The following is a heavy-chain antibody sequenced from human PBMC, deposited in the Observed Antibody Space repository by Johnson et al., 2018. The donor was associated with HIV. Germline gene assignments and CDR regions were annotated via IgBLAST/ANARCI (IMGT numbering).Heavy chain of an antibody. CDR2: ISWNSGSI. CDR3: AKDITDSSSSRGAFDS. D-gene: IGHD6-6*01. Sequence: VQLVESGGGVVQPGRSLRLSCAASGFTFDDYDMHWVRQAPGKGLEWVSGISWNSGSIGYADSVKGRFTISRDNAKNSLYVQINNLRAEDTDLYYCAKDITDSSSSRGAFDSWGQGTMVTVSS. CDR1: GFTFDDYD. J-gene: IGHJ3*02. V-gene: IGHV3-9*01.